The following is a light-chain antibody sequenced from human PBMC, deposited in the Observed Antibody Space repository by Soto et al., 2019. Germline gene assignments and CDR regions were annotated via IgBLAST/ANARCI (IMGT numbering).Light chain of an antibody. J-gene: IGKJ1*01. CDR2: GAS. CDR1: QSVSSSY. Sequence: EIVLTQSPGTLSLSPGERATLSCRASQSVSSSYLAWYQQQPGQAPRLRIYGASSRATGIPDRFSGSGAGTDFTLTISRLEREDFAVYYCQQYGSSPRTFGQGTKVEI. CDR3: QQYGSSPRT. V-gene: IGKV3-20*01.